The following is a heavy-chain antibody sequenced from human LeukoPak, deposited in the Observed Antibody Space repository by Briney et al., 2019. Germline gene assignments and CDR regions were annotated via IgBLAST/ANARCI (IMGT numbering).Heavy chain of an antibody. CDR3: ARDRSPYGSGSYHDY. D-gene: IGHD3-10*01. CDR1: GFTFSSYW. V-gene: IGHV3-7*01. Sequence: GGSLRLSCAASGFTFSSYWMSWVRQAPGKGVEWVANIKQDGSEKYYVDSVKGRFIISRDNAKNSLYLQMNSLRAEDTAVYYCARDRSPYGSGSYHDYWGQGTLVTVSS. J-gene: IGHJ4*02. CDR2: IKQDGSEK.